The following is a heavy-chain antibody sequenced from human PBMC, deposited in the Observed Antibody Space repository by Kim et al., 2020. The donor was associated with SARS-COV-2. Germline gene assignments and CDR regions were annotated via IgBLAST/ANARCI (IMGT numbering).Heavy chain of an antibody. V-gene: IGHV4-59*13. CDR3: AREILVPSSSYYFYLMDV. D-gene: IGHD3-10*01. CDR1: GGSSTNYY. CDR2: SYNTGST. Sequence: SETLSLTCSVSGGSSTNYYWSWILQPPGKGLEWIVYSYNTGSTSYHPSLKSRVTISLDTSNKQCSLRLTSVTAADTAVYYCAREILVPSSSYYFYLMDVWGPGTTVTVSS. J-gene: IGHJ6*01.